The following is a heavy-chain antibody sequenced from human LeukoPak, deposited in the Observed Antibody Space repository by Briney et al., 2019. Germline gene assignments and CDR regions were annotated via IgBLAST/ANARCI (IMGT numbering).Heavy chain of an antibody. CDR3: AREGARNDYSNQDPDAFDI. Sequence: SETLSLTCTVSGGSISSYYWSWIRQPAGKGLEWIGRIYTSGSTNYSPSLKSRVTMSVDTSKNQFSLKLSSVTAADTAVYYCAREGARNDYSNQDPDAFDIWGQGTMVTVSS. J-gene: IGHJ3*02. V-gene: IGHV4-4*07. CDR1: GGSISSYY. D-gene: IGHD4-11*01. CDR2: IYTSGST.